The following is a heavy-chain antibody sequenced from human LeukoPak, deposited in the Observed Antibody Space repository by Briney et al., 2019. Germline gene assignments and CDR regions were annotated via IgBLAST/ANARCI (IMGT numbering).Heavy chain of an antibody. D-gene: IGHD2-2*01. CDR3: ARDPVNQLLWTDIVP. CDR1: GGTFSSYA. CDR2: IIPILGIA. Sequence: SVKVSCKASGGTFSSYAISWVRQAPGQGLEWMGRIIPILGIANYAQKFQGRVTITADKSTSTAYMELSSLRSEDTAVYYCARDPVNQLLWTDIVPWGQGTLVTVSS. V-gene: IGHV1-69*04. J-gene: IGHJ5*02.